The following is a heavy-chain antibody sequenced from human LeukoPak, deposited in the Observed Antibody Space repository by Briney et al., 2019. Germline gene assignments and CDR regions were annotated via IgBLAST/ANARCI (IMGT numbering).Heavy chain of an antibody. CDR1: GFTFSSYA. V-gene: IGHV3-23*01. J-gene: IGHJ4*02. CDR2: ISGSGGST. D-gene: IGHD6-6*01. CDR3: AKVTVRVSSLPGDY. Sequence: GGSLRLSCAASGFTFSSYAMSWVRQAPGKGLEWVSAISGSGGSTYYADSVKGRFTISRDNSKNTLHLQMNSLRAEDTAVYYCAKVTVRVSSLPGDYWGQGTLVTVSS.